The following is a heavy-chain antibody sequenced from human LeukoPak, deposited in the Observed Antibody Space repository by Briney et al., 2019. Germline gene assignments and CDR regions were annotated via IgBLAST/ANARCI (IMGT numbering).Heavy chain of an antibody. Sequence: SETLSLTCSVSGGSIRNYYWTWIRQPPGKGLEWIGHVSNSGNTKYNPSLKSRVTISIDTSKKHFSPNLSSVSAADTAVYYCASRAFYDSSGLDFWGQGILVTVPS. J-gene: IGHJ4*02. CDR2: VSNSGNT. D-gene: IGHD3-22*01. V-gene: IGHV4-59*08. CDR3: ASRAFYDSSGLDF. CDR1: GGSIRNYY.